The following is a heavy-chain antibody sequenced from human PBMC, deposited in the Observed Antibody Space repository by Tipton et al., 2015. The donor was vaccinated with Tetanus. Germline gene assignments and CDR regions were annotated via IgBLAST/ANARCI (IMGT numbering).Heavy chain of an antibody. V-gene: IGHV1-18*01. CDR1: GYTFTSYG. CDR2: ISGYNGNT. J-gene: IGHJ4*02. CDR3: ARGRWFGEVPH. D-gene: IGHD3-10*01. Sequence: QSGAEVKKPGASVKVPCKASGYTFTSYGINWVRQAPGQGLEWMGWISGYNGNTNYAQRFQARVTMTTDTSTGTAYMELKSLTSDDTAVYYCARGRWFGEVPHWGQGTLVTVSS.